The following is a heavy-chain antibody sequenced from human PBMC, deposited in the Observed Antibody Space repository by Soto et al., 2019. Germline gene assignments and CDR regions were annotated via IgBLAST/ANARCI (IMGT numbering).Heavy chain of an antibody. CDR3: AMRYGSIGSCAFDI. J-gene: IGHJ3*02. V-gene: IGHV3-9*01. CDR1: GFTFNDYA. Sequence: EVQLVESGGGLVQPGRSLRLSCAASGFTFNDYAMNWVRQAPGKGLEWVSNVSWNSAVLVYADSVKGRFTISRDNATNSLYLQMLKLRDSATDFYDCAMRYGSIGSCAFDIWGQGTMVTVSS. D-gene: IGHD3-10*01. CDR2: VSWNSAVL.